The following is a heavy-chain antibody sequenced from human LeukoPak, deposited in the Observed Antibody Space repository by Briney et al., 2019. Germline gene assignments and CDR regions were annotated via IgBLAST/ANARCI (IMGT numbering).Heavy chain of an antibody. CDR1: GYTFTGYY. V-gene: IGHV1-2*02. J-gene: IGHJ4*02. CDR2: INPNSGGT. CDR3: ARGSYSSSWYPGDFDY. D-gene: IGHD6-13*01. Sequence: ASVKVSCKASGYTFTGYYMHWVRQAPGQGLEWMGWINPNSGGTNYAQKSQGRVTMTRDTSISTAYMELSRLRSDDTAVYYCARGSYSSSWYPGDFDYWGQGTLVTVSS.